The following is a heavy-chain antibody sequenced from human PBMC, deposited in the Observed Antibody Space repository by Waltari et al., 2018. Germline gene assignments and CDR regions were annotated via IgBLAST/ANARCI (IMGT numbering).Heavy chain of an antibody. CDR3: ATDGGYSSSWIRLHAFDI. J-gene: IGHJ3*02. D-gene: IGHD6-13*01. V-gene: IGHV1-69-2*01. CDR1: GYTFTDYY. CDR2: GDPEDGET. Sequence: EVQLVQSGAEVKKPGATVKISCKASGYTFTDYYLPWVQQAPGKGIEWMGGGDPEDGETSDAEKFQGRVTITADTSTDTAYMELSSLRSEDTAVYYCATDGGYSSSWIRLHAFDIWGQGTMVTVSS.